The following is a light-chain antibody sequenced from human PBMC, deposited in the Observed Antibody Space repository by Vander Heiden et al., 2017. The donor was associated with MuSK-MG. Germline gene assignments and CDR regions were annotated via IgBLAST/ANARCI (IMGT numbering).Light chain of an antibody. V-gene: IGKV2-30*01. CDR3: MQGKT. Sequence: DVVMTQSPLSLPVTLGQPASISCRSSQSLVYSDGNTYLNWFQQRPGQSPRRLIYKVSNRDSGVPDRFSGSGSGTDFTLKISRVEAEDVGGYYGMQGKTFGQGTKVEIK. J-gene: IGKJ1*01. CDR1: QSLVYSDGNTY. CDR2: KVS.